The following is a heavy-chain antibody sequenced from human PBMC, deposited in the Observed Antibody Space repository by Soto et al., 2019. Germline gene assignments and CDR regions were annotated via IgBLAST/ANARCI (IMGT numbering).Heavy chain of an antibody. D-gene: IGHD1-7*01. V-gene: IGHV3-30*18. CDR1: GFTFSSYG. CDR3: AKDEGNWNFFGSSFDS. J-gene: IGHJ4*02. CDR2: ISYDGSNK. Sequence: GGSLRLSCAASGFTFSSYGMHWVRQAPGKGLEWVAVISYDGSNKYYADSVKGRFTISRDNSKNTLYLQMNSLRAEDTAVYYCAKDEGNWNFFGSSFDSWGPGTLLTVSS.